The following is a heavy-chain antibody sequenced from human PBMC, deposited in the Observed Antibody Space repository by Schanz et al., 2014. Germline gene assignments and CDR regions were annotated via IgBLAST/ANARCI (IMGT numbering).Heavy chain of an antibody. CDR3: AKDPHKDYGGKPQTFDI. V-gene: IGHV3-33*06. CDR1: GFTFSAYG. D-gene: IGHD4-17*01. Sequence: QVQLVESGGGVVQPGRSLRLSCAASGFTFSAYGMHWVRQAPGKGLEWVAVIWFDGNNKFYADSVKGRFTISRDNSKNILYLQMNSLRAEDTALYYCAKDPHKDYGGKPQTFDIWGQGTMVTVSS. J-gene: IGHJ3*02. CDR2: IWFDGNNK.